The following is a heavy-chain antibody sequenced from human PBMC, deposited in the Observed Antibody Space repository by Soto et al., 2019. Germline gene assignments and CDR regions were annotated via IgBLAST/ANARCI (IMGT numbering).Heavy chain of an antibody. J-gene: IGHJ6*02. Sequence: QVQLVQSGAEVKQPGASVKISCKASGYTFTTYYMHWVRRAPGQGLEWVGIIDTSYTAASYAQKFKGRXTXTXXTSTSTVYMELSSLTSDDTAVYYCARDANSYGMDVWGQGTAVTLSS. CDR2: IDTSYTAA. V-gene: IGHV1-46*03. CDR1: GYTFTTYY. CDR3: ARDANSYGMDV.